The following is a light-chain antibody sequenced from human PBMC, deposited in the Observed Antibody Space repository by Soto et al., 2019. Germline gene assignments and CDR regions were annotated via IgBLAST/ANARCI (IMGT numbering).Light chain of an antibody. CDR2: DVS. J-gene: IGLJ2*01. V-gene: IGLV2-14*01. Sequence: QSVLTQPASVSGSPGQSITISCTGNSSDVGGYNYVSWYQQHPGKAPKLMINDVSNRPSGVSNRFSGSKSGNTASLTISGLQAEDEADYYGSSYTSSSTPFLVFGGGTKLT. CDR3: SSYTSSSTPFLV. CDR1: SSDVGGYNY.